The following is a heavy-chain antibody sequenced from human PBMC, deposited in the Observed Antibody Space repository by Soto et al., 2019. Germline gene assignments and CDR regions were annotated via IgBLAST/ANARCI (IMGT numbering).Heavy chain of an antibody. CDR2: IYYGGTT. D-gene: IGHD3-10*01. Sequence: SETLSLTCTVPGGSIRDYYWGWIRQSPGKGLEWIGYIYYGGTTSYNPSLKSRVTISLETSKSQFSLRLTSVTAADTAVYYCARLGRYYQSLDSWGPGTLVTVSS. CDR1: GGSIRDYY. J-gene: IGHJ5*01. V-gene: IGHV4-59*08. CDR3: ARLGRYYQSLDS.